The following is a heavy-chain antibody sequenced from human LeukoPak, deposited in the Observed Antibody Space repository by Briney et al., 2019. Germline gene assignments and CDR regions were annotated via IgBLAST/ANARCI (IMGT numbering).Heavy chain of an antibody. CDR1: GYTFTSYD. J-gene: IGHJ6*03. V-gene: IGHV1-8*03. Sequence: ASVKVSCKASGYTFTSYDINWVRQATGQGLEWMGWMNPNSGNTGYAQKFQGRVTITRNTSISTAYMELSSLRSEDTAVYYCARGDYYYYYMDVWGKGTTVTVSS. CDR3: ARGDYYYYYMDV. CDR2: MNPNSGNT.